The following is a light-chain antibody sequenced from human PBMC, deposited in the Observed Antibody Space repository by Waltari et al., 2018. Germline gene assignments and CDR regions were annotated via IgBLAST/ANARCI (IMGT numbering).Light chain of an antibody. V-gene: IGLV2-14*03. Sequence: QSALTQPASVSGSPGQSLTIPCTGTSRDIDGYNSLSWYQQHPGKAPKLLIYDVSHRPSGVSNRFSGSKSDNTASLTISGLQAEDEADYYCSSYTRRTTYVFGTGTKVTVL. CDR3: SSYTRRTTYV. J-gene: IGLJ1*01. CDR2: DVS. CDR1: SRDIDGYNS.